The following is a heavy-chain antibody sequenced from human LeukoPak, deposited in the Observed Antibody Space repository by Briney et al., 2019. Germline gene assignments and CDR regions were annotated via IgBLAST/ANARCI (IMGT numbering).Heavy chain of an antibody. CDR1: GFTFSSYW. D-gene: IGHD4-11*01. V-gene: IGHV3-7*01. Sequence: GRSLRLSCAASGFTFSSYWMSWVRQAPGKGLEWVANIKQDGSEKYYVDSVKGRFTISRDNAKNSLYLQMNSLRAEDTAVYYCARERATTGDYYYFYGMDVWGQGTTVTVSS. CDR3: ARERATTGDYYYFYGMDV. J-gene: IGHJ6*02. CDR2: IKQDGSEK.